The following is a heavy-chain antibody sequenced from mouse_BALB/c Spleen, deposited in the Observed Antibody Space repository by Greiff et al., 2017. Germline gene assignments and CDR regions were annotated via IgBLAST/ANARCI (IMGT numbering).Heavy chain of an antibody. CDR3: ARDGSSYFDY. D-gene: IGHD1-1*01. V-gene: IGHV5-9-4*01. Sequence: EVHLVESGGGLVKPGGSLKLSCEASGFTFSSYAMSWVRQSPEKRLEWVAEISSGGSYTYYPDTVTGRFTISRDNAKNTLYLEMSSLRSEDTAMYYCARDGSSYFDYWGQGTTLTVSS. CDR2: ISSGGSYT. J-gene: IGHJ2*01. CDR1: GFTFSSYA.